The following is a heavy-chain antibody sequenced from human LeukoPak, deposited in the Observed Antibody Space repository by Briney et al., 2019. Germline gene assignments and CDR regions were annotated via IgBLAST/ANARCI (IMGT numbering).Heavy chain of an antibody. Sequence: ASVKVSCKVSGYTFTDYYMHWVQQAPGKGLEWMGLVDPEDGETIYAEKFQGRGTITADTSTDTAYMELSSLRSENTAVYYCATSSDGSGLDYWGQGTLVTVSS. D-gene: IGHD6-19*01. CDR1: GYTFTDYY. CDR2: VDPEDGET. J-gene: IGHJ4*02. CDR3: ATSSDGSGLDY. V-gene: IGHV1-69-2*01.